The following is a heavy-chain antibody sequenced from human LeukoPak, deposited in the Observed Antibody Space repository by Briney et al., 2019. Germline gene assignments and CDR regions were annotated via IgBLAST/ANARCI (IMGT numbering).Heavy chain of an antibody. CDR3: ATISPYRDAFDI. CDR1: GYTLTELS. J-gene: IGHJ3*02. D-gene: IGHD3-16*02. V-gene: IGHV1-24*01. Sequence: ASVKVSCKVSGYTLTELSMHWVRQAPGKGLEWMGGFDPEDGETIYAQKFQGRVTMTEDTSTDTAYMELSSLRSEDTAVYYCATISPYRDAFDIWGQGTMVTVSS. CDR2: FDPEDGET.